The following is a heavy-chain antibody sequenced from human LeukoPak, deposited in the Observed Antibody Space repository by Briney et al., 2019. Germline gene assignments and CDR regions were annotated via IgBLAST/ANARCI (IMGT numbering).Heavy chain of an antibody. D-gene: IGHD1-7*01. CDR2: IKQDGSEK. CDR1: GFTFSSYW. CDR3: ARTGTTWGRYYYYHMDV. J-gene: IGHJ6*03. Sequence: GGPLRLSCAASGFTFSSYWMSWVRQAPGKGLEWVANIKQDGSEKYYVDSVKGRFTISRDNAKNSLYLQMNSLRAEDTAVYYCARTGTTWGRYYYYHMDVWGKGTTVTVSS. V-gene: IGHV3-7*01.